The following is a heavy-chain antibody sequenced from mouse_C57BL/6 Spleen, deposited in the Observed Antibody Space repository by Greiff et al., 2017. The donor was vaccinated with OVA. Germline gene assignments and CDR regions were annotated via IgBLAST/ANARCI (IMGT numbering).Heavy chain of an antibody. D-gene: IGHD2-4*01. V-gene: IGHV5-17*01. Sequence: EVKLMESGGGLVKPGGSLKLSCAASGFTFSDYGMHWVRQAPEKGLEWVAYISSGSSTIYYADTVKGRFTISRDNAKYTLFLQMTSLRSEDTAMYYCARGDYDPYYAMDYWGQGTSVTVSS. J-gene: IGHJ4*01. CDR1: GFTFSDYG. CDR2: ISSGSSTI. CDR3: ARGDYDPYYAMDY.